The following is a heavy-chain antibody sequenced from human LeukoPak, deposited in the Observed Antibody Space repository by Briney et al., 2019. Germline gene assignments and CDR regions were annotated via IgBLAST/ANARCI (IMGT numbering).Heavy chain of an antibody. Sequence: SSETLSLTCTVSGGSISSYYWSWIRQPPGKGLEWIGYIYYSGSTNYNPSLKSRVTISVDTSKNQFSLKLSSVTAADTAVYYCAREYYYGSNWFDPWGQGTLVTVSS. CDR2: IYYSGST. CDR3: AREYYYGSNWFDP. V-gene: IGHV4-59*01. CDR1: GGSISSYY. D-gene: IGHD3-10*01. J-gene: IGHJ5*02.